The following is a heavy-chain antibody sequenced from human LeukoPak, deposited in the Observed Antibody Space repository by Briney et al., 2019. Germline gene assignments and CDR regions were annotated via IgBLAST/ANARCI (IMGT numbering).Heavy chain of an antibody. CDR1: GGSVSRGGYY. J-gene: IGHJ4*02. CDR3: ATADWESFYFDS. V-gene: IGHV4-31*03. D-gene: IGHD1-26*01. Sequence: NPSETLSLTCTVSGGSVSRGGYYWNWIRQHPGKGLEWIGFTSYSEGTYYNPSLMSRITISVDRSQNQFSLELRDVTAADTAVYFCATADWESFYFDSWGQGVLVAVSS. CDR2: TSYSEGT.